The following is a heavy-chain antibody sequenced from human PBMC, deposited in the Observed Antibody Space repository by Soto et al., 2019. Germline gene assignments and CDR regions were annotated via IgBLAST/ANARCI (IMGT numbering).Heavy chain of an antibody. V-gene: IGHV3-23*01. CDR2: ISGSGGST. CDR1: GFTFSSYA. CDR3: AKQEYSSSSGARGGAFDI. J-gene: IGHJ3*02. Sequence: LRLSCAASGFTFSSYAMSWVRQAPGKGLEWVSAISGSGGSTYYADSVKGRFTISRDNSKNTLYLQMNSLRAEDTAVYYCAKQEYSSSSGARGGAFDIWGQGTMVTVSS. D-gene: IGHD6-6*01.